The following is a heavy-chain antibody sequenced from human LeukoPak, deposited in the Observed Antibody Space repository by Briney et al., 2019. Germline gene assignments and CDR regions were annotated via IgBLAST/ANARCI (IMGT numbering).Heavy chain of an antibody. D-gene: IGHD3-9*01. CDR3: ARDESDYDVLTGSMEYYYYGMDV. CDR2: IGISSGNT. J-gene: IGHJ6*02. CDR1: GFTFSSYA. V-gene: IGHV3-48*04. Sequence: GGSLRLSCAASGFTFSSYAMSWVRQAPGKGLEWISYIGISSGNTKYADSVKGRFTISGDNAKNSLYLQMNSLRVEDTAVYYCARDESDYDVLTGSMEYYYYGMDVWGQGTTVTVSS.